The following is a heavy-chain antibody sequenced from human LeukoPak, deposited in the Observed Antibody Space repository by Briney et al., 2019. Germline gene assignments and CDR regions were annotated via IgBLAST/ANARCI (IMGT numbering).Heavy chain of an antibody. CDR1: GFTFSSFS. J-gene: IGHJ3*02. CDR2: ISSGSGTI. D-gene: IGHD1-26*01. CDR3: ARGGQKGIVGTPRAFDI. V-gene: IGHV3-48*01. Sequence: PGGSLRLSCAASGFTFSSFSMNWVRQAPGKGLEWVSYISSGSGTIYYADSVKGRFTISRDNAKNSLYLQMNSLRAEDTAVYYCARGGQKGIVGTPRAFDIWGQGTMVTVSS.